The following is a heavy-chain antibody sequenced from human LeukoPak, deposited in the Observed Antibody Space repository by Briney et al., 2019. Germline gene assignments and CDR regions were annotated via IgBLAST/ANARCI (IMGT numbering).Heavy chain of an antibody. D-gene: IGHD6-19*01. CDR3: ARDLRVAVAGVFDY. V-gene: IGHV3-30*09. CDR2: ISYDGSNK. CDR1: GFTFSKYA. Sequence: GRSLRLSCVGSGFTFSKYAIHWVRQLPGKGLEWVAVISYDGSNKYYADSVTGRFAISRDNSKNTLYLQMNSLTTEDTAVYYCARDLRVAVAGVFDYWGQGTLVTVSS. J-gene: IGHJ4*02.